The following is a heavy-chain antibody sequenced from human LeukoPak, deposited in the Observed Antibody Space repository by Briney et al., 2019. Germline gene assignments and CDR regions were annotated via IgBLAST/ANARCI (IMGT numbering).Heavy chain of an antibody. CDR2: LPPDELGI. V-gene: IGHV3-74*01. CDR3: VGTIASRGSEY. Sequence: GVSLRLSCAASGFTFTNYWMHWVRQAPGMGLVWVSRLPPDELGIIYADSVKGRFTVSRDNAKNTVYLQMNNLRVDDTAMYYCVGTIASRGSEYWGQGALDTVSS. D-gene: IGHD6-6*01. CDR1: GFTFTNYW. J-gene: IGHJ4*02.